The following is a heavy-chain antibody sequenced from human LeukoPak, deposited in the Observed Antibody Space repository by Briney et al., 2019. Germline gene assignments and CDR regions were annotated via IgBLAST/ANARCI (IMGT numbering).Heavy chain of an antibody. CDR2: ISSSSSYI. V-gene: IGHV3-21*01. D-gene: IGHD5-18*01. CDR3: ASTRGYSYGLFDY. CDR1: GFTFSSYS. Sequence: RGSLRLSCAASGFTFSSYSMNWVRQAPGKGLEWVSSISSSSSYIYYADPVKGRFTISRDNAKNSLYLQMNSLRAEDTAVYYCASTRGYSYGLFDYWGQGTLVTVSS. J-gene: IGHJ4*02.